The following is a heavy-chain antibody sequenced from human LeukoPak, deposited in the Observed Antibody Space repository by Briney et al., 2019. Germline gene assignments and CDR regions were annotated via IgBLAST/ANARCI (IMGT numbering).Heavy chain of an antibody. J-gene: IGHJ4*02. V-gene: IGHV4-34*01. CDR3: ARRRTKYYYDSSGYYHDY. CDR2: INHSGCT. Sequence: SDTLSLTCAVWGESFKVYYWLGIPQPPAKGLEWIGEINHSGCTNYNPSLQSRVTISVDTCKNQFSLKLSSVTAADPAVYYCARRRTKYYYDSSGYYHDYWGQGTLVTVSS. CDR1: GESFKVYY. D-gene: IGHD3-22*01.